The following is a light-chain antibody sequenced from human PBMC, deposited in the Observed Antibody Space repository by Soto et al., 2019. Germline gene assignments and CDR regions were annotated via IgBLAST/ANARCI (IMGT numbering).Light chain of an antibody. J-gene: IGLJ2*01. CDR2: EVS. CDR1: SRDVGGYKY. Sequence: QSALTQPASVSGSPGQSITISCTGTSRDVGGYKYVSWYQQQPGKAPKLIIYEVSNRPSGVSNRFSGSKSGNTASLTIPGLQAEDEADYYCTSYRGSSTLVFGGGTKVTVL. V-gene: IGLV2-14*01. CDR3: TSYRGSSTLV.